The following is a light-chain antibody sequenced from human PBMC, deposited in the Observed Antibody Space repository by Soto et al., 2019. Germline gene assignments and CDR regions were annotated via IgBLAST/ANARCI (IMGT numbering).Light chain of an antibody. CDR2: DAS. V-gene: IGKV1-5*01. J-gene: IGKJ1*01. Sequence: DIQMTQSPSTLSASVGDRVTITCRASQSISTRLAWYQQKPGKAPKLLIYDASSLESGVPSRFSGSASGTEFPLTISSLQPDDFATYYCQQYNSYSTFGQGTKVEIK. CDR3: QQYNSYST. CDR1: QSISTR.